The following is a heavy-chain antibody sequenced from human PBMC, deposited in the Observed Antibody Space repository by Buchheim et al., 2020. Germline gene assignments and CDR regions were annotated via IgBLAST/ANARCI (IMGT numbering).Heavy chain of an antibody. CDR1: GFTFSMCG. J-gene: IGHJ4*02. CDR3: AKEISSRSRPFDF. D-gene: IGHD3-16*02. Sequence: VYLVETGGGLVQPGGSLRLSCTASGFTFSMCGMSWVRQAPGKGLEWVSSISTGGGVMYYADSVKGRFTISRDNSKNTLLLQMKSLRAEDTAIYCCAKEISSRSRPFDFWGQGTL. CDR2: ISTGGGVM. V-gene: IGHV3-23*04.